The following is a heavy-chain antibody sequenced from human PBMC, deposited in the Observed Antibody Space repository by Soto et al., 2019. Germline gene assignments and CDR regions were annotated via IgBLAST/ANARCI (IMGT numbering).Heavy chain of an antibody. V-gene: IGHV1-18*01. J-gene: IGHJ4*02. D-gene: IGHD5-12*01. CDR1: GYTFIKYH. Sequence: QVQLVQSGGEVKKPGASVTVSCKASGYTFIKYHITWVRQAPGQGLEWMAWINTYNGMTDYAQRFQVRVTMTRDTSTSTAYMELRNLGSDDKAVYFGEKSPRGEMATDWGQGTLVTV. CDR3: EKSPRGEMATD. CDR2: INTYNGMT.